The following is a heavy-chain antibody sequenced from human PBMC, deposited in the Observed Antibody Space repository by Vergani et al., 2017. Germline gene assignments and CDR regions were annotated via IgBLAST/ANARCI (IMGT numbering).Heavy chain of an antibody. CDR3: ARDLRLLYNRFDP. J-gene: IGHJ5*02. V-gene: IGHV3-33*01. CDR1: GLTFNQYG. CDR2: TWYDGNNK. D-gene: IGHD1-14*01. Sequence: QVQLVESGGGVVQPGRSLRLSCAASGLTFNQYGMHWVRQAPGKGLEWVAVTWYDGNNKQYADSVKGRFTIYRDNSESTMYLQMNSLRDEDTGVYYCARDLRLLYNRFDPWGQGTLVTVSS.